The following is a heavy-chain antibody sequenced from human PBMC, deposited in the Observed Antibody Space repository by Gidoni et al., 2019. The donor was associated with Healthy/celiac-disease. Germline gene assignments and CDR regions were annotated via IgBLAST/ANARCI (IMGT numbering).Heavy chain of an antibody. Sequence: TFSSYAISWVRQAPGQGLEWMGGIIPIFGTANYAQKFQGRVTITADESTSTAYMELSSLRSEDTAVYYCARPFMTGDEAAFDIWGQGTMVTVSS. D-gene: IGHD3-16*01. CDR2: IIPIFGTA. J-gene: IGHJ3*02. V-gene: IGHV1-69*01. CDR3: ARPFMTGDEAAFDI. CDR1: TFSSYA.